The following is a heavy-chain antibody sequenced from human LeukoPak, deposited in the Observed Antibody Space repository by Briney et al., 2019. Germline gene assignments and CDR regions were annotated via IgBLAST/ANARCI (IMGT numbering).Heavy chain of an antibody. D-gene: IGHD1-26*01. CDR1: GFTFSSYS. Sequence: GGSLRLSCTASGFTFSSYSMNWVRQAPGKGLEWVSYISSSSSSIYDADSVKGRFTISRDNAKNALYLQMNSLRAEDTAVYYCEGWERPFDYWGQGTLVTVSS. J-gene: IGHJ4*02. CDR3: EGWERPFDY. CDR2: ISSSSSSI. V-gene: IGHV3-48*04.